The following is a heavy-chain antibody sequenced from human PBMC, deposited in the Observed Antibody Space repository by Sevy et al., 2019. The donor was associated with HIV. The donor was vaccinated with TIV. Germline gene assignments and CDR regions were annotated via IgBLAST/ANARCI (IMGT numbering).Heavy chain of an antibody. CDR1: GFTFSSYD. CDR3: ARDRHGSGSSFDY. V-gene: IGHV3-13*01. D-gene: IGHD3-10*01. J-gene: IGHJ4*02. Sequence: GGSLRLSCAASGFTFSSYDMHWVRQATGKGLEWVSAMGTAGDTYYPGSVKGRFTISRENAKNSLYLQMNSLRAGDTAVYYCARDRHGSGSSFDYWGQGTLVTVSS. CDR2: MGTAGDT.